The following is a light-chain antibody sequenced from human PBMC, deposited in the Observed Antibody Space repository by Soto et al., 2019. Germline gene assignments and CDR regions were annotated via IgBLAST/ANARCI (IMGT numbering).Light chain of an antibody. J-gene: IGKJ2*01. Sequence: ENVLTQSPGTLSLSPGERATLSCRASQVVSDDQLAWYQQEPGQAPRLLLYGASNRATGIADRFSGSGSGTDFTLTISRLDPEDFAVYSCQQYGSSPYTFGQGTRVEIK. CDR1: QVVSDDQ. V-gene: IGKV3-20*01. CDR3: QQYGSSPYT. CDR2: GAS.